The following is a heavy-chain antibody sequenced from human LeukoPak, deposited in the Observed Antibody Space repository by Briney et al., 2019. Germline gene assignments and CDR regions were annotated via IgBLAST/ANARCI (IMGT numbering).Heavy chain of an antibody. CDR3: AKDRHEGIVATTHYYYYYMDV. CDR2: ISWDGGST. D-gene: IGHD5-12*01. Sequence: PGGSLRLSCAASGFTFDDYAMHWVRQAPGKGLEWVSLISWDGGSTYYADSVKGRFTISRDNSKNSLYPQMNSLRAEDTALYYCAKDRHEGIVATTHYYYYYMDVWGKGTTVTVSS. J-gene: IGHJ6*03. V-gene: IGHV3-43D*03. CDR1: GFTFDDYA.